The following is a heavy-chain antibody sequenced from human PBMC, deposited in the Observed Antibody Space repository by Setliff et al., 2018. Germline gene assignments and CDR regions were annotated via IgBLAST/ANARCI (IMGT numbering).Heavy chain of an antibody. Sequence: ASETLSLTCTVSGGSISTYYWSWIRQTPVKGLEWIGYVYYSGTTNYNPLFKSRVTISVDRPKNQFSLKLSSVTAADTGVYYCARYRNYFDSSGQTQYYFDYWGQGTLVTVSS. CDR2: VYYSGTT. J-gene: IGHJ4*02. D-gene: IGHD3-22*01. CDR1: GGSISTYY. V-gene: IGHV4-59*01. CDR3: ARYRNYFDSSGQTQYYFDY.